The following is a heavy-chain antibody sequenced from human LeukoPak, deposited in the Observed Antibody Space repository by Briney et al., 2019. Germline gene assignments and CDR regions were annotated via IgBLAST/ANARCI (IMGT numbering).Heavy chain of an antibody. J-gene: IGHJ4*02. CDR2: VYYTGST. CDR3: ARDVGATHFDY. V-gene: IGHV4-59*01. Sequence: SETLSLTCTVSGDFITAYYWSWIRQPPGKGLEWIGYVYYTGSTEYNPSLRSRVTISLDLSKHQFSLNLTSVTAADTAVYYCARDVGATHFDYWGQGTLVTVSS. D-gene: IGHD1-26*01. CDR1: GDFITAYY.